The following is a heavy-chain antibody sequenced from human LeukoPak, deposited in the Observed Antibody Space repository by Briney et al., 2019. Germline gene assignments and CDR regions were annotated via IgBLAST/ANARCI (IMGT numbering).Heavy chain of an antibody. D-gene: IGHD2-21*02. Sequence: SETLSLTCAVYGGSFSGYYWSWIRQPPGKGLEWIGEINHSGSTNYNPSLKSRVTISVDTSKNQFSLKLSSVTAADTAVYYCARGNIVVVTAINWFDPWGRGTLVTVSS. CDR2: INHSGST. CDR3: ARGNIVVVTAINWFDP. J-gene: IGHJ5*02. V-gene: IGHV4-34*01. CDR1: GGSFSGYY.